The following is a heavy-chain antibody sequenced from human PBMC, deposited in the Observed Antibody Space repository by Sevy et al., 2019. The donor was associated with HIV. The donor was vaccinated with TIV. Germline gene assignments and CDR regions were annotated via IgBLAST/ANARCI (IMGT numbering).Heavy chain of an antibody. J-gene: IGHJ4*03. V-gene: IGHV3-30*04. CDR3: AKEVGTSRWCGYFNY. CDR2: ISYDESK. Sequence: GGFLRLSCAASEITFSTAVIHWVRQAPGKGLEWVAAISYDESKYYADSVKGRLTISRDSSKNTVYLEMSSLRTEDTAVYYCAKEVGTSRWCGYFNYWGQGTLVTVSS. D-gene: IGHD6-19*01. CDR1: EITFSTAV.